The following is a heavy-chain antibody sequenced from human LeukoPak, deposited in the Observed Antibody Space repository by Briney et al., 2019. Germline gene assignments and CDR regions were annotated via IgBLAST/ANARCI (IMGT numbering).Heavy chain of an antibody. D-gene: IGHD3-10*01. Sequence: GGSLRLSCAASGFTLSNYAMQWVRQAPGKGLEWVAFIRSDGSNKYYAESVKGRFTISRDTSKNTLYLQMSSLRPEDTAMYYCAKVPPPGWGQGTLVAVSS. CDR2: IRSDGSNK. CDR3: AKVPPPG. CDR1: GFTLSNYA. V-gene: IGHV3-30*02. J-gene: IGHJ4*02.